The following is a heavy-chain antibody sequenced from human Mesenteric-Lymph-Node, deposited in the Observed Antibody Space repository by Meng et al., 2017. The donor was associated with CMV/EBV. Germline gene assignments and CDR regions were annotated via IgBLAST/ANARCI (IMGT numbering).Heavy chain of an antibody. D-gene: IGHD6-6*01. J-gene: IGHJ4*02. CDR3: ARKYFPMAARPIGAYFDY. Sequence: SETLSLTCTVSGVSISTTSYYWGWIRQPPGKGLEWIGSIYYGGSTYYNPSLKSRVTISVDTSKNQFSLKLTSVTAADTAVYYCARKYFPMAARPIGAYFDYWGQGTLVTVSS. V-gene: IGHV4-39*01. CDR2: IYYGGST. CDR1: GVSISTTSYY.